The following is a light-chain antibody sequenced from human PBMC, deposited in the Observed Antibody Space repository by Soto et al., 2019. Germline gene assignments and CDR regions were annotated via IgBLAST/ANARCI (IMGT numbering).Light chain of an antibody. CDR1: SSDVGDYNY. V-gene: IGLV2-14*01. J-gene: IGLJ1*01. Sequence: QSALTQPASVSGSPGQSITISCTGTSSDVGDYNYVSWYQQHPGKAPKLMIYDVSNRPSGVSNRFSGSKSGNTASLTISGLQAEDEADYYCSSYTSSSPLYVFGTGTKLTVL. CDR3: SSYTSSSPLYV. CDR2: DVS.